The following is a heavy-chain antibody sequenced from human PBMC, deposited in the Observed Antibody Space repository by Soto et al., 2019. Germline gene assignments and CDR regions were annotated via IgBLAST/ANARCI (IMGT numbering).Heavy chain of an antibody. CDR1: GFIFSNYA. J-gene: IGHJ3*02. CDR2: MGGANGDT. V-gene: IGHV3-23*01. Sequence: EVQMLESGGGLVQPGGSLRLSCAASGFIFSNYAMSWVRQAPGKGLELVAGMGGANGDTYYADSVRGRFDISRDNSKSTLFLQMNSLRAEDTAVYYCAKDRVNHNSVWDPFDIWGQGTMVTVSS. CDR3: AKDRVNHNSVWDPFDI. D-gene: IGHD2-21*01.